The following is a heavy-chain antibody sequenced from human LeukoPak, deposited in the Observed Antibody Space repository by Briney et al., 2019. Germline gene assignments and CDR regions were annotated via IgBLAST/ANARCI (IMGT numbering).Heavy chain of an antibody. D-gene: IGHD3-22*01. Sequence: PSETLSLTCAVYGGSFSGYYWSWIRHPPGKGLEWIGEINHSGSTNYNPSLKSRVTISVDTSKNQFSLKLSSVTAADTAVYYCARGRRDSSGYYELSYYYMDVWGKGTTVTVSS. CDR3: ARGRRDSSGYYELSYYYMDV. CDR1: GGSFSGYY. V-gene: IGHV4-34*01. CDR2: INHSGST. J-gene: IGHJ6*03.